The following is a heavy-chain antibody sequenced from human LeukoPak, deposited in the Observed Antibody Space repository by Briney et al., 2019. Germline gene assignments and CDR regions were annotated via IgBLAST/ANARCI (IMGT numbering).Heavy chain of an antibody. Sequence: GGSLRLSCAASGFTFSSYAMHWVRQAPGKGLEWVAVISYDGSNKYYADSVKGRFTISRDNSKNTLYLQMNSLRAEDTAAYYCASGYCSSTSCYPYYYGMDVWGKGTTVTVSS. CDR3: ASGYCSSTSCYPYYYGMDV. V-gene: IGHV3-30*04. D-gene: IGHD2-2*03. CDR1: GFTFSSYA. CDR2: ISYDGSNK. J-gene: IGHJ6*04.